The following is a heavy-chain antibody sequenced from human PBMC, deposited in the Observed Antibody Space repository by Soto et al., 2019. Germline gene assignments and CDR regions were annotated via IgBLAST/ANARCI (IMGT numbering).Heavy chain of an antibody. CDR1: GYSFTSYA. CDR2: ISTYNGNT. D-gene: IGHD1-26*01. V-gene: IGHV1-18*04. J-gene: IGHJ4*02. CDR3: ARVSTSGIYFMARFDY. Sequence: GASVKVSCKASGYSFTSYAIIWVRQAPGQGLEWMGWISTYNGNTNYAQKLQGRLTMTTDTSTTTAYMELRSLRSDDTAVYYCARVSTSGIYFMARFDYWGQGTLVTVSS.